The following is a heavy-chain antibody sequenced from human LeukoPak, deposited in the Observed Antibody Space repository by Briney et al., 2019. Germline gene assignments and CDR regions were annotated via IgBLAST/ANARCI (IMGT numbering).Heavy chain of an antibody. D-gene: IGHD3-10*01. J-gene: IGHJ4*02. CDR2: INHNGNT. V-gene: IGHV4-34*01. CDR1: GGSFSGYY. CDR3: ARGPFWFGELFPLDY. Sequence: PSETLSLTCAVYGGSFSGYYCSWFRQPPGKGLEWNGEINHNGNTDYNPSLKSRVTISVDTSKDQFSLKVSSVTAADTAVYYCARGPFWFGELFPLDYWGQGTLVTVSS.